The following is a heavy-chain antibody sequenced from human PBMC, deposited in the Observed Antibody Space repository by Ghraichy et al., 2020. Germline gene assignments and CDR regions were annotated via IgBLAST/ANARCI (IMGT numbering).Heavy chain of an antibody. D-gene: IGHD2-15*01. CDR2: ISAYNGNT. Sequence: ASVKVSCKASGYTFTSYGTSWVRQAPGQGLEWMGWISAYNGNTNYAQKLQGRVTMTTDTSTSTAYMELRSLRSDDTAVYYCARDLSVVGERSAFDIWGQGTMVTVSS. J-gene: IGHJ3*02. CDR3: ARDLSVVGERSAFDI. CDR1: GYTFTSYG. V-gene: IGHV1-18*04.